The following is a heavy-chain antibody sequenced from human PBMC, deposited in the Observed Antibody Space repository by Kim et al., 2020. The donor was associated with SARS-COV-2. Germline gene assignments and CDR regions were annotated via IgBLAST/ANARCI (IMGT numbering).Heavy chain of an antibody. V-gene: IGHV1-69*13. J-gene: IGHJ4*02. Sequence: SVKVSCKASGGTFSSYAISWVRQAPGQGLEWMGGIIPIFGTANYAQKFQGRVTITADESTSTAYMELSSLRSEDTAVYYCARDTFGGSGDYGDYWGQGTLVTVSS. CDR1: GGTFSSYA. CDR3: ARDTFGGSGDYGDY. CDR2: IIPIFGTA. D-gene: IGHD4-17*01.